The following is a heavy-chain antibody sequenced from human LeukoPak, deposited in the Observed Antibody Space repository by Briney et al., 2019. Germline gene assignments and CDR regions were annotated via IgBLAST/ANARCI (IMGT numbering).Heavy chain of an antibody. CDR1: GYTFTSYG. J-gene: IGHJ4*02. CDR3: AREPRGYSSGWYNY. D-gene: IGHD6-19*01. CDR2: ISAYNGNT. V-gene: IGHV1-18*01. Sequence: ASVKVSCKASGYTFTSYGISWVRQAPGQGLEWMGWISAYNGNTNYAQKLQGRVTMTTDTATSTAYMELRSLRSDDTAVYYCAREPRGYSSGWYNYWGQGTLVTVSS.